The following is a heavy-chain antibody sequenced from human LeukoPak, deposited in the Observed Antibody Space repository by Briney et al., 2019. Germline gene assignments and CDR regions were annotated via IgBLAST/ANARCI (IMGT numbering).Heavy chain of an antibody. D-gene: IGHD3-3*01. V-gene: IGHV3-7*01. Sequence: PGGSLRLSCAASGFTFSSYWMSWVRQAPGKGLEWVANIKQDGSEKYYVDSVKGRFTISRDNAKNSLYLQMNSLRAEDTAVYYCAKDYAPNYDFWSGYYLDYWGQGTLVTVSS. J-gene: IGHJ4*02. CDR2: IKQDGSEK. CDR3: AKDYAPNYDFWSGYYLDY. CDR1: GFTFSSYW.